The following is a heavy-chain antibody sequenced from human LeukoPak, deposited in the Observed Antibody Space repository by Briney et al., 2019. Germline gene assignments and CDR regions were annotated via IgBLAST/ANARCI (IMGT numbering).Heavy chain of an antibody. J-gene: IGHJ4*02. V-gene: IGHV4-31*03. Sequence: SETLSLTCTVSGGSISSGGYYWSWIRQHPGKGLEWIGYIYYSGSTYYNPSLKSRVTISVDTSKNQFSLKLSSVTAADTAVYYCARGAMWLRFLGYWGQGTLVTVSS. D-gene: IGHD5-12*01. CDR3: ARGAMWLRFLGY. CDR1: GGSISSGGYY. CDR2: IYYSGST.